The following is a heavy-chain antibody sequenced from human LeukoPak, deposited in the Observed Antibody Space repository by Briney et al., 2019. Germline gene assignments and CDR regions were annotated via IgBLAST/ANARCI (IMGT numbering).Heavy chain of an antibody. J-gene: IGHJ4*02. CDR2: IHYSGST. D-gene: IGHD5-24*01. CDR1: GGSIRGFY. V-gene: IGHV4-59*01. Sequence: PSETLSLTCTVSGGSIRGFYWSWIRQPPGKGLEWIGDIHYSGSTNYNPSLKRRVTISVDTSKNQFSLKLSSVTAADTAVYYCARVKSGYNSMVLDYWGQGTLVTVSS. CDR3: ARVKSGYNSMVLDY.